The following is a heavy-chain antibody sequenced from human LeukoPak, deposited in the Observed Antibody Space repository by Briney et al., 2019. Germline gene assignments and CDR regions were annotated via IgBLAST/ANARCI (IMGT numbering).Heavy chain of an antibody. Sequence: GAPVRASCRASGYPFTGFGISWGGRAPGQGLGGWGWISAYNGNTNYAQKLQGRVTMTTDTSTSTAYMELRSLRSDDTAVYYCARSSPDSSGYFDYWGQGTLVTVSS. CDR2: ISAYNGNT. J-gene: IGHJ4*02. V-gene: IGHV1-18*01. CDR1: GYPFTGFG. CDR3: ARSSPDSSGYFDY. D-gene: IGHD3-22*01.